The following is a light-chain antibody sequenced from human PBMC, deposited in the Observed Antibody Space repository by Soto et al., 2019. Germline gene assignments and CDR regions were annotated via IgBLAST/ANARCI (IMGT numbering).Light chain of an antibody. CDR2: GAS. CDR3: QQYAGSPPRT. J-gene: IGKJ1*01. CDR1: QSVSSNY. Sequence: EIVLTQSPGTLSLSPGERASLSCRASQSVSSNYLAWYQQKPGQAPRLLIYGASSRATGIPDRFSGSGSGTDFTLTINRLEHEDFAVYYCQQYAGSPPRTFGQGTKVEIK. V-gene: IGKV3-20*01.